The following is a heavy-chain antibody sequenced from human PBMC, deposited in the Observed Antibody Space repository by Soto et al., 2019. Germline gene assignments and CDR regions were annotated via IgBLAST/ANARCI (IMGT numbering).Heavy chain of an antibody. CDR2: ISSSSTYI. J-gene: IGHJ4*02. CDR3: ARDPGSRGNYYFDF. D-gene: IGHD6-13*01. Sequence: GESLKISCEASGFTFTTYSLNWVRQVPGKGLEWVSSISSSSTYIYYSDSVRGRFTISRDNAENSLYLQMNSLRAEDTAVYYCARDPGSRGNYYFDFWGQGTLVTVSS. CDR1: GFTFTTYS. V-gene: IGHV3-21*01.